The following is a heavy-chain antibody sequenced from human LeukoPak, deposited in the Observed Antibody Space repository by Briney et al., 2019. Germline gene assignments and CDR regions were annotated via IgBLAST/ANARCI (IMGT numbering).Heavy chain of an antibody. J-gene: IGHJ6*02. V-gene: IGHV1-69*13. Sequence: ASVKVSCKASGGTLSSYAISWVRQAPGQGLEWMGGIIPIFGTANYAQKFQGRVTITADESTSTAYMELSSLRSEDTAVYYCARDLYGSGSYYYYYYGMDVWGQGTTVTVSS. CDR2: IIPIFGTA. D-gene: IGHD3-10*01. CDR3: ARDLYGSGSYYYYYYGMDV. CDR1: GGTLSSYA.